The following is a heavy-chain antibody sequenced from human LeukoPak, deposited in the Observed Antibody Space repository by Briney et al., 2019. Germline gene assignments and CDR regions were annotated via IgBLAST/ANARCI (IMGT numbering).Heavy chain of an antibody. V-gene: IGHV3-49*04. J-gene: IGHJ6*02. D-gene: IGHD6-13*01. CDR1: GFTFSTYS. CDR3: TRVYSSSWYDYYGMDV. Sequence: GGSLRLSCAASGFTFSTYSMNWVRQAPGKGLEWVGFIRSKAYGGTTEYAASVKGRFTISRDDSKSIAYLQMNSLKTEDTAVYYCTRVYSSSWYDYYGMDVWGQGTTVTVSS. CDR2: IRSKAYGGTT.